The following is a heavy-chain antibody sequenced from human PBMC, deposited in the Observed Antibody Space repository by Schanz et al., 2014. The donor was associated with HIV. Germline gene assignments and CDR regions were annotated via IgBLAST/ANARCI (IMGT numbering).Heavy chain of an antibody. V-gene: IGHV4-34*02. J-gene: IGHJ4*02. CDR2: INHSGIP. D-gene: IGHD6-13*01. CDR1: GGSFNDYY. Sequence: QVQLQQWGAGLLKPSETLSLTCAVYGGSFNDYYWGWIRQAPGKGLEWIGEINHSGIPNYNPSLKSRVTISVDTSKNQFSLKLSSVTGADTAVYYCARDSAMDYFDYWGQGTLVTVSS. CDR3: ARDSAMDYFDY.